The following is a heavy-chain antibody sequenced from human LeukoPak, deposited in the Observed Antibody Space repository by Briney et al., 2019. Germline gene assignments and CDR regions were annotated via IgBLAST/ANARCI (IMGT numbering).Heavy chain of an antibody. Sequence: SVKVSCKASGGTFSSYAISWVRQAPGQGLEWMGGIIPIFGTANYAQKFQGRVTVTADESTSTAYMELSSLRSEDTAVYYCARDTYDSSGYLDAFDIWGQGTMVTVSS. CDR3: ARDTYDSSGYLDAFDI. J-gene: IGHJ3*02. CDR2: IIPIFGTA. V-gene: IGHV1-69*13. CDR1: GGTFSSYA. D-gene: IGHD3-22*01.